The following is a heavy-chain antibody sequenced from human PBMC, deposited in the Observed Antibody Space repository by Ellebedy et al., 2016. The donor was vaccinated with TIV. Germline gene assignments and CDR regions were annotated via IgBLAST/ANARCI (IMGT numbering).Heavy chain of an antibody. CDR3: TRDHDRGFALHI. V-gene: IGHV3-7*04. D-gene: IGHD1-1*01. CDR1: GFTFSTYW. Sequence: GGSLRLSCAASGFTFSTYWMVWVRQAPGKGLEWVAKINQDGRTKSYVDSVRGRFTVSRDNAKNSLYLQMNSLRVDDTALYYCTRDHDRGFALHIWGPGTMVTVSS. J-gene: IGHJ3*02. CDR2: INQDGRTK.